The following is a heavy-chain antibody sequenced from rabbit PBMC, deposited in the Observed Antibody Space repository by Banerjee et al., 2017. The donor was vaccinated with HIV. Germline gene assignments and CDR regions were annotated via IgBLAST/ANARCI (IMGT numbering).Heavy chain of an antibody. CDR1: GFDFSSNA. V-gene: IGHV1S40*01. CDR2: IYAGSSEDT. CDR3: ARDLAGVIGWNFNL. D-gene: IGHD4-1*01. J-gene: IGHJ4*01. Sequence: QSLEESGGDLVKPGASLTLTCTASGFDFSSNAMCRVRQSPGKGLEWIACIYAGSSEDTAYASWAKGRFTISKPSSTTVTLQMPSLTVADTATYFCARDLAGVIGWNFNLWGPGTLVTVS.